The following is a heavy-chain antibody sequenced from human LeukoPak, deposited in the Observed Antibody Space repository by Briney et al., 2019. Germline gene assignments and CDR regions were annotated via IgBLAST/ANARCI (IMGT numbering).Heavy chain of an antibody. J-gene: IGHJ4*02. Sequence: GGSLRLSCAASGFTFSSYAMSWVRQAPGKRLEWVSAISGSGGSTYYADSVKGRFTISRDNSKNTLYLQMNSLRAEDTAVYYCAKDGYSSGRVGLDYWGQGTLVTVSS. CDR1: GFTFSSYA. D-gene: IGHD6-19*01. CDR2: ISGSGGST. CDR3: AKDGYSSGRVGLDY. V-gene: IGHV3-23*01.